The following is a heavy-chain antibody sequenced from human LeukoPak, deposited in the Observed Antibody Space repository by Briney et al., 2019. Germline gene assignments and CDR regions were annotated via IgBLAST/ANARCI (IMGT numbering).Heavy chain of an antibody. V-gene: IGHV1-2*02. D-gene: IGHD6-13*01. Sequence: ASVKVSCKASGYTFTGYYMHWVRQAPGQGLEWMGWINPNSGGTNYAQKFQGRVTMTRDTSISTAYMELSRLRSDDTAVYYCARGDGIAAAGSPFDYWSQGTLVTVSS. CDR1: GYTFTGYY. CDR3: ARGDGIAAAGSPFDY. CDR2: INPNSGGT. J-gene: IGHJ4*02.